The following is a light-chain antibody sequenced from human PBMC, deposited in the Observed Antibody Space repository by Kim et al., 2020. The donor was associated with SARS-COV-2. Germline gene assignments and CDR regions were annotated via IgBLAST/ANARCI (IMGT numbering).Light chain of an antibody. CDR3: CSSTSTSTYI. CDR1: RSDFGSYNR. J-gene: IGLJ1*01. Sequence: QSVAISCTGARSDFGSYNRVSWYRQSPGTAPKLIIFDVSNRPSGVPDRFSGSKSGNTASLTISGLQAEDEADYYCCSSTSTSTYIFGTGTKVTVL. CDR2: DVS. V-gene: IGLV2-18*02.